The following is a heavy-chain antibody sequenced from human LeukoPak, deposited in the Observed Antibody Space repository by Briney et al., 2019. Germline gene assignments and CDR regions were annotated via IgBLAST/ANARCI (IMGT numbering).Heavy chain of an antibody. D-gene: IGHD1-26*01. CDR1: GFTFSSYS. CDR2: ISYDGSDK. CDR3: ATTPRNLGNEGYY. Sequence: GGSLRPSCAASGFTFSSYSMNWVRQAPGRGLEWVAVISYDGSDKYYADSVKGRFTISRDNSKDTLYLQMNSLRAEDTAVYYCATTPRNLGNEGYYWGQGTLVTVSS. J-gene: IGHJ4*02. V-gene: IGHV3-30*03.